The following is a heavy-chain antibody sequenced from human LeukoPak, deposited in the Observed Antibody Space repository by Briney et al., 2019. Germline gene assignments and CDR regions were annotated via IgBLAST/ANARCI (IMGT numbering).Heavy chain of an antibody. CDR3: ASQGGYSYGFDY. CDR1: GGSISSSNW. Sequence: PSGTLSLTCVVSGGSISSSNWWSWVRQPPGKGLEWIGEIYYSGSTYYNPSLKSRVTISVDTSKNQFSLKLSSVTAADTAVYYCASQGGYSYGFDYWGQGTLVTVSS. V-gene: IGHV4-4*02. J-gene: IGHJ4*02. D-gene: IGHD5-18*01. CDR2: IYYSGST.